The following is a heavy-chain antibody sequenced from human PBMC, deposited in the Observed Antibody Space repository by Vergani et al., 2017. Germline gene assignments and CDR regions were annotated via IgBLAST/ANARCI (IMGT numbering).Heavy chain of an antibody. CDR3: ARAIVATPERRVVAFDI. D-gene: IGHD5-12*01. CDR2: ISSSSSYI. J-gene: IGHJ3*02. V-gene: IGHV3-21*01. Sequence: EVQLVESGGGLVKPGGSLRLSCAASGFTFSSYSMNWVRQAPGKGLELVSSISSSSSYIYYADSVKGRFTISRDNAKNSLYLQMNSLRAEDTAVYYCARAIVATPERRVVAFDIWGQGTMVTVSS. CDR1: GFTFSSYS.